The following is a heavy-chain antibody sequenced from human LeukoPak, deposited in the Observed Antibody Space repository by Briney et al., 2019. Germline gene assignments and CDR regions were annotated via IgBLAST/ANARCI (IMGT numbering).Heavy chain of an antibody. CDR3: ARGRWQPARVPNWFDP. V-gene: IGHV1-69*13. CDR1: GGTFSNYA. Sequence: EASVKVSCKASGGTFSNYAISWVRQAPGQGRQWMGGIIPIFGTANYAQQFQGRVTITADESTSTAYMELSSLRSEDTAVYYCARGRWQPARVPNWFDPWGQGTLVTVSS. CDR2: IIPIFGTA. D-gene: IGHD5-24*01. J-gene: IGHJ5*02.